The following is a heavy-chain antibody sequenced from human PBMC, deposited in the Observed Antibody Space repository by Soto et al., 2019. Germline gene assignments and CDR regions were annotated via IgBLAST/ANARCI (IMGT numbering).Heavy chain of an antibody. V-gene: IGHV3-15*01. J-gene: IGHJ5*02. Sequence: EVQLVESGGGLVKPVGSLRLSCAASGLTFSNARMNWVRQAPGKGLEWVGIVKSKTDGGTTDYAAPVKGRFTISREDSKNTLYLQMNSLKTEDTAVYYCHTDGSVRGSSYGYAQFDPWGQGTLVTVSS. CDR3: HTDGSVRGSSYGYAQFDP. CDR2: VKSKTDGGTT. D-gene: IGHD5-18*01. CDR1: GLTFSNAR.